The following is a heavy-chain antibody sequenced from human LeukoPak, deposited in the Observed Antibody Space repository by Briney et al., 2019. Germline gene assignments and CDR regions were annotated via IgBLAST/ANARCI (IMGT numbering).Heavy chain of an antibody. Sequence: SETLSLTCTVSGGSISSSSYYWGWIRQPPGKGLEWIGSIYYSGSTYYNPSLKSRVTISVDTSKNQFSLKLSSVTAADTAVYYCARQMPSSGWYRGWFDPWGQGTLVTVSS. V-gene: IGHV4-39*01. D-gene: IGHD6-19*01. CDR3: ARQMPSSGWYRGWFDP. J-gene: IGHJ5*02. CDR1: GGSISSSSYY. CDR2: IYYSGST.